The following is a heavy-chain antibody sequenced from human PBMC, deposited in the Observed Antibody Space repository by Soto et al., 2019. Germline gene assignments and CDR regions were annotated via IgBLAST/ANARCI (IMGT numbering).Heavy chain of an antibody. Sequence: GGSLRLSCAASGFTFSSYGMHWVRQAPGKGLEWVAVIWYDGSNKYYADSVKGRFTISRDNSKNTLYLQMNSLRAEDTAVYYCARDRSYYFSAFDIWGQGTMVTVSS. J-gene: IGHJ3*02. D-gene: IGHD1-26*01. V-gene: IGHV3-33*01. CDR3: ARDRSYYFSAFDI. CDR2: IWYDGSNK. CDR1: GFTFSSYG.